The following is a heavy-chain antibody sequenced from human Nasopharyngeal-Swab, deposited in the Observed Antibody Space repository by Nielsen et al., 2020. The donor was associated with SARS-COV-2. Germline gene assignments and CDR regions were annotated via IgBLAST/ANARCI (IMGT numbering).Heavy chain of an antibody. CDR3: AKATNARYDFWSGSFDY. J-gene: IGHJ4*02. CDR2: ISWDGLTI. CDR1: GFPFDYYV. D-gene: IGHD3-3*01. V-gene: IGHV3-9*03. Sequence: SLKISCAASGFPFDYYVLHLVRQAPGKGLEWVSGISWDGLTIGYADSVKGRFTISRDNAKNSLYLQMNSLRVEDMAFYYCAKATNARYDFWSGSFDYWGQGTLVTVSS.